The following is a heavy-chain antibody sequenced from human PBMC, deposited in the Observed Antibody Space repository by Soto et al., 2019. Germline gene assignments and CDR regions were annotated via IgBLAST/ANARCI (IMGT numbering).Heavy chain of an antibody. CDR1: GFTFDDYA. J-gene: IGHJ4*02. CDR2: ISWNSGSI. D-gene: IGHD3-10*01. V-gene: IGHV3-9*01. CDR3: AKVGRNLTS. Sequence: EVPLVESGGGLVQPGRSLRLSCAASGFTFDDYAMHWVRQAPGKGLEWVSGISWNSGSIGYADSVKGRFTISRDNAKNSLYLQMNSLRAEDTALYYCAKVGRNLTSWGQGTLVTVSS.